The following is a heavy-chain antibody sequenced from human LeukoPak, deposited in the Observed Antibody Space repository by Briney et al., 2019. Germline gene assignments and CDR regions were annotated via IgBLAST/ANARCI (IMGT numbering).Heavy chain of an antibody. CDR3: ARDPPDILTGYA. CDR1: GGSISSSS. D-gene: IGHD3-9*01. V-gene: IGHV3-21*01. Sequence: ETLSLTCTVSGGSISSSSYYWGWIRQPPGKGLEWVSSISSSSTYIYYADSVKGRFTISRDNAKNSLYLQMNSLRAEDTAVYYCARDPPDILTGYAWGQGTLVTVSS. J-gene: IGHJ4*02. CDR2: ISSSSTYI.